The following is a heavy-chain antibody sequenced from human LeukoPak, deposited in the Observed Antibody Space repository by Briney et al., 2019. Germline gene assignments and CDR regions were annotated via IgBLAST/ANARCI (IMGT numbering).Heavy chain of an antibody. CDR1: GYSISSGYY. V-gene: IGHV4-4*07. D-gene: IGHD1-26*01. Sequence: SETLSLTCTVPGYSISSGYYWGWIRQPAGKGLEWIGRIYTSGSTNYNPSLKSRVTMSVDTSKNQFSLKLSSVTAADTAVYYCARDWELLPEGYYYYMDVWGKGTTVTVSS. CDR3: ARDWELLPEGYYYYMDV. J-gene: IGHJ6*03. CDR2: IYTSGST.